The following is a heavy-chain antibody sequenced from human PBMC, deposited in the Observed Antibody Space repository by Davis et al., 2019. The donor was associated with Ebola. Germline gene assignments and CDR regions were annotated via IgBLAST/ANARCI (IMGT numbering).Heavy chain of an antibody. CDR1: GYTFTRYA. J-gene: IGHJ4*02. D-gene: IGHD2-21*02. Sequence: ASVKVSCKASGYTFTRYAMHWVRQAPGQRLEWMGWINTGDGNTEYSQKLQGRVTMTTDTSTSTAYMELRSLRSDDTAVYYCARDRHIVVVTAILNYFDYWGQGTLVTVSS. CDR3: ARDRHIVVVTAILNYFDY. CDR2: INTGDGNT. V-gene: IGHV1-3*04.